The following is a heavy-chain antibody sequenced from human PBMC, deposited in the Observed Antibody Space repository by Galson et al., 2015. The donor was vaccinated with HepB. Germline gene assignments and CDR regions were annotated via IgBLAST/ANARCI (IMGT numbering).Heavy chain of an antibody. D-gene: IGHD3-3*01. CDR2: ISPYTGNT. J-gene: IGHJ4*02. CDR3: ARGGAMARSHYTESFDY. V-gene: IGHV1-18*04. Sequence: SVKVSCKASGYTFANYDLSWVRQAPGQGLEWMGWISPYTGNTNYAQKFQGRVSMTTDSSTSTAYMDLRGLRSGDTAVYYCARGGAMARSHYTESFDYWGQGTLVTVSS. CDR1: GYTFANYD.